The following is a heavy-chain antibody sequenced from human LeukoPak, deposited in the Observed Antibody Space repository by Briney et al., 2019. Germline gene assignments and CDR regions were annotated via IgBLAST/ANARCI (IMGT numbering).Heavy chain of an antibody. CDR3: ARASHDFWSGYSGGAFDI. CDR2: IYTRGST. J-gene: IGHJ3*02. CDR1: GGSISSGSYY. D-gene: IGHD3-3*01. V-gene: IGHV4-61*02. Sequence: SETLSLTCTVSGGSISSGSYYWSWIRQPAGKGLEWIGRIYTRGSTNYNPSLKSRVTISVDTSKNQFSLKLSSVTAADTAVYYCARASHDFWSGYSGGAFDIWGQGTMVTVSS.